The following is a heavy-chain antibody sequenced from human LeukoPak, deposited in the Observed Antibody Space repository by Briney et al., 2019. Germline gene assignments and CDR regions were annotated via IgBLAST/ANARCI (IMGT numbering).Heavy chain of an antibody. CDR1: GYTFTTYF. CDR3: ARVFSLSGGSAGGY. J-gene: IGHJ4*02. Sequence: ASVKVSCKASGYTFTTYFMHWVRQAPGQGLEWMGWISAYNGNTNYAQKLQGRVTMTTDTSTSTAYMELRSLRSDDTAVYYCARVFSLSGGSAGGYWGQGTLVTVSS. V-gene: IGHV1-18*04. CDR2: ISAYNGNT. D-gene: IGHD2-15*01.